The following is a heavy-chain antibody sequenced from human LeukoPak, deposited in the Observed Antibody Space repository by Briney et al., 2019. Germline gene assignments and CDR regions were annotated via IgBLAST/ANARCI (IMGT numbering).Heavy chain of an antibody. CDR2: IIPIFGTA. D-gene: IGHD2-15*01. V-gene: IGHV1-69*05. J-gene: IGHJ4*02. CDR1: GGTFSSYA. Sequence: ASVKVSCKASGGTFSSYAISWVRQAPGQGLEWMGRIIPIFGTANYAQKFQGRVTMTRDTSTSTVYMELSSLRSEDTAVYYCARVGGVVPWYFDYWGQGTLVTVSS. CDR3: ARVGGVVPWYFDY.